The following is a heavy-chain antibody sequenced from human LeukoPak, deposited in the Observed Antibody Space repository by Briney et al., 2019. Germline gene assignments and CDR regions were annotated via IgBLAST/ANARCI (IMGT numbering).Heavy chain of an antibody. D-gene: IGHD3-10*01. CDR2: ISWNGGDT. CDR1: GFTLTNLA. J-gene: IGHJ5*02. Sequence: GGSLRLSCTASGFTLTNLAMTWVRQAPGKGLEWVSGISWNGGDTGYADSVKGRFTISRDNAKNSLYPQMNGLRAEDTAVYYCARWGTMVRGVIIPQDPWGQGTLVTVSS. V-gene: IGHV3-20*04. CDR3: ARWGTMVRGVIIPQDP.